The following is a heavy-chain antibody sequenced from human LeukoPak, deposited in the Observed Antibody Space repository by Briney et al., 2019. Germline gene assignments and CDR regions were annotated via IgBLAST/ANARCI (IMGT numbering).Heavy chain of an antibody. CDR2: VSPSSSSI. V-gene: IGHV3-48*01. CDR1: GFTFSSYG. D-gene: IGHD6-19*01. J-gene: IGHJ4*02. CDR3: AREHTPYGSGCTAAY. Sequence: PGGSLRLSCAASGFTFSSYGMNWVRRAPGTGLEWVSYVSPSSSSIYYADSVKGRFTISRDNAKNSLYLQMNSLRAEDTAVYYCAREHTPYGSGCTAAYWGQGTLVTVSS.